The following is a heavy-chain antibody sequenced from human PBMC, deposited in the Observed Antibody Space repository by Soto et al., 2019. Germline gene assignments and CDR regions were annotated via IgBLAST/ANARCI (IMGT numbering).Heavy chain of an antibody. J-gene: IGHJ6*03. Sequence: SETLSLTCTVSGGSISSSSYYWGWIRQPPGKGLEWIGSIYYSGSTYYNPSLKSRVTISVDTSKNQFSLKLSSVTAADTAVYYCARRDGSGGIMDVWGKGTTVTVS. CDR1: GGSISSSSYY. CDR3: ARRDGSGGIMDV. CDR2: IYYSGST. V-gene: IGHV4-39*01. D-gene: IGHD3-10*01.